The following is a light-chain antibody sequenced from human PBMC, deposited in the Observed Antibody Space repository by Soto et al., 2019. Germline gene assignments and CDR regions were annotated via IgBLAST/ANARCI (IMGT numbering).Light chain of an antibody. Sequence: ESVLPQSPDTLALSPGERDTLTCRASESARTCCAFYQHKPGQAPRLLLYDAVKRTTGIPDRCSGGGSGTDFTLSISSLEPEDFAGYYGQQRHNLQLTFGGRPRVEVK. V-gene: IGKV3-11*01. J-gene: IGKJ4*01. CDR1: ESARTC. CDR3: QQRHNLQLT. CDR2: DAV.